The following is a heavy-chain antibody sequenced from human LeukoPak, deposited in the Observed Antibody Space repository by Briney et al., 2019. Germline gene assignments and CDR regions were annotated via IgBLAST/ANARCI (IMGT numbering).Heavy chain of an antibody. J-gene: IGHJ4*02. CDR1: GYSFTSYW. D-gene: IGHD6-19*01. CDR3: ARHLTEQWLVQVPSYDY. Sequence: KNGESLKISCKGSGYSFTSYWIGWVRQMPGKGLEWMGIIYPGDSDTRYSPSFQGQVTISADKSISTAYLQWSSLKASDTAMYYCARHLTEQWLVQVPSYDYWGQGTLVTVSS. V-gene: IGHV5-51*01. CDR2: IYPGDSDT.